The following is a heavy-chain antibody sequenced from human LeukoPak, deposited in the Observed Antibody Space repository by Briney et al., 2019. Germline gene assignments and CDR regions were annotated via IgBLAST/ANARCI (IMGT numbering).Heavy chain of an antibody. CDR2: IFWDDDK. D-gene: IGHD3-22*01. V-gene: IGHV2-5*02. CDR3: AHSGFYDSSGYYFGYFDY. J-gene: IGHJ4*02. Sequence: SGPTLVNPTQTLTLTCTFSGFSLSTSGVGVAWIRQPPGKALEWFALIFWDDDKRYSPSLKSRLTITKDTSKNQVVLTMTNMDPVDTATYYCAHSGFYDSSGYYFGYFDYWGQGTLVTVSS. CDR1: GFSLSTSGVG.